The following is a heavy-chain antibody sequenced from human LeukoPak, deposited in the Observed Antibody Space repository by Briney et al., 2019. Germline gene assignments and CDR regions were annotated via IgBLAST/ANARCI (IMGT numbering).Heavy chain of an antibody. V-gene: IGHV3-23*01. CDR1: GFTFSSYA. CDR2: ISGSGGST. J-gene: IGHJ4*02. Sequence: PGGSLRLSCAASGFTFSSYAMSWVRQAPGKGLEWVSVISGSGGSTYYADSVKGRFTISRDNSKNTLYLQMNSLRAEDTAVYYCATGYDSSGYSGLDYWGQGTLVTVSS. D-gene: IGHD3-22*01. CDR3: ATGYDSSGYSGLDY.